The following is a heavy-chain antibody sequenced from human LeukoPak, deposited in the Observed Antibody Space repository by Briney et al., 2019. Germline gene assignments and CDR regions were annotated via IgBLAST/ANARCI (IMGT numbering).Heavy chain of an antibody. D-gene: IGHD6-6*01. V-gene: IGHV3-66*01. Sequence: PGGSLRLSCAASGFTVSSYYMTWVRQAPGRGLEWVSVIYSGGSTYYADSVKGRVAISRDNSKNTVFLQMNSVRAEDTAVYYCALVRDYWGQGMLVTVSS. J-gene: IGHJ4*02. CDR1: GFTVSSYY. CDR2: IYSGGST. CDR3: ALVRDY.